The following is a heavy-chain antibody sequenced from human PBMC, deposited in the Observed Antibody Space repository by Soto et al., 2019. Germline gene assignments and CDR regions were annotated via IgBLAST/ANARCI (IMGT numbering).Heavy chain of an antibody. D-gene: IGHD6-13*01. CDR2: MSWDGGST. Sequence: PGGSLRLSCAASGFTFDDYTMHWVRQAPGKGLEWVSLMSWDGGSTYYADSVKGRFTISRDNSKDSLYLQMNSLRTEDTALYYCAKDGAPSIAAAADGMDVWGQGTTVTVSS. CDR3: AKDGAPSIAAAADGMDV. V-gene: IGHV3-43*01. CDR1: GFTFDDYT. J-gene: IGHJ6*02.